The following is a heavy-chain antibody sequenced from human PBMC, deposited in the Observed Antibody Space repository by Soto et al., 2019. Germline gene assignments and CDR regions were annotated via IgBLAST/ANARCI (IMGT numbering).Heavy chain of an antibody. D-gene: IGHD5-12*01. CDR3: ASDSSGYSGVAPGY. J-gene: IGHJ4*02. V-gene: IGHV1-46*03. CDR1: GYTFTSYY. Sequence: QVQLVQSGAEVKKPGASVKVSCKASGYTFTSYYMHWVRQAPGQGLEWMGIINPSGGSTSYAQKYPGSVTMTTDTSRSTVYMELSSLRSEDTAVYYCASDSSGYSGVAPGYWGQGTLVTVSS. CDR2: INPSGGST.